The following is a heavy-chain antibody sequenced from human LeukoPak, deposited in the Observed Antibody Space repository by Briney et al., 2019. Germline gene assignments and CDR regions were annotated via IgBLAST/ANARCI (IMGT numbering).Heavy chain of an antibody. CDR1: GFTFSSYS. CDR3: ARDPDPRHYYYMDV. CDR2: ISSSSTI. J-gene: IGHJ6*03. Sequence: GGSLRLSCAASGFTFSSYSMNWVRQAPGKGLEWVSYISSSSTIYYADSVKGRFTISRDNAKNSPYLQMNSLRAEDTAVYYCARDPDPRHYYYMDVWGKGTTATVSS. V-gene: IGHV3-48*01. D-gene: IGHD6-6*01.